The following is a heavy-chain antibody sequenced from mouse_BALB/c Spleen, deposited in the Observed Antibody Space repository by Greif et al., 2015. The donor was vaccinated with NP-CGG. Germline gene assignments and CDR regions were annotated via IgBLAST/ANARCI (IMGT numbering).Heavy chain of an antibody. CDR1: GFNIKDTY. Sequence: EVQLQESGAELVKPGASVKLSCTASGFNIKDTYMHWVKQRPEQGLEWIGRIDPANGNTKYDPKFQGKATITADTSSNPAYPQLKRLASGDTAVFFRARGDGNYVDYFDYWGQGTTLTVSS. V-gene: IGHV14-3*02. D-gene: IGHD2-1*01. J-gene: IGHJ2*01. CDR2: IDPANGNT. CDR3: ARGDGNYVDYFDY.